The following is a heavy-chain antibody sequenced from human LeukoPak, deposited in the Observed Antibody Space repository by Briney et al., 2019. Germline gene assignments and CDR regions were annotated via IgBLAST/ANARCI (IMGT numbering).Heavy chain of an antibody. D-gene: IGHD3-10*01. CDR3: ARDFTPYYYGSGNSLGY. J-gene: IGHJ4*02. CDR2: INPSSGAT. V-gene: IGHV1-2*02. Sequence: GASVKVSCKASGYTFTASYIHWVRQAPGQGLEWMGWINPSSGATNSAQKFLGRVTMTRDTSMSTAYMELSSLTSDDTAVYYCARDFTPYYYGSGNSLGYWGQGTLVTVSS. CDR1: GYTFTASY.